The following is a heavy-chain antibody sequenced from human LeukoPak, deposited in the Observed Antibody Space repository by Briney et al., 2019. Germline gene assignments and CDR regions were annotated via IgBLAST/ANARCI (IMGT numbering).Heavy chain of an antibody. Sequence: PGRSLRLSCAPSGFTFSSYGMHWVRQAPGKGLEWVAVIWYDGSNKYYADSVKGRFTISRDNSKNTLYLQMNSLRAEDTAVYYCGRDSEVVVMLPFDYWGQGTLVTVSS. J-gene: IGHJ4*02. V-gene: IGHV3-33*01. CDR3: GRDSEVVVMLPFDY. CDR1: GFTFSSYG. CDR2: IWYDGSNK. D-gene: IGHD3-22*01.